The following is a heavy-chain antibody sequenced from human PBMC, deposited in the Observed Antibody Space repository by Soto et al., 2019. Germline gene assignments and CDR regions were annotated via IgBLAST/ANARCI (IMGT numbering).Heavy chain of an antibody. CDR1: GFTFSSYS. J-gene: IGHJ4*02. CDR2: ISSSSSYI. V-gene: IGHV3-21*01. Sequence: EVQLVESGGGLVKPGGSLRLSCAASGFTFSSYSMNWVRQAPGKGLEWVSSISSSSSYIYYADSVKGRFTISRDNAKNSLYRQMNSLRAEDTAVYYCARDRWEGNSAFDYWGQGTLVTVSS. D-gene: IGHD1-26*01. CDR3: ARDRWEGNSAFDY.